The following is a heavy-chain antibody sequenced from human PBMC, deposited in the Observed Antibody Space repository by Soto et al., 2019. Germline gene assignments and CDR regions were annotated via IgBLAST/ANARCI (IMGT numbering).Heavy chain of an antibody. D-gene: IGHD3-10*01. CDR1: GGSISSADYY. CDR2: IYYTGST. J-gene: IGHJ6*02. CDR3: ARDVMVRGVIHTYYYGMDV. Sequence: PSETLSLTCTVSGGSISSADYYWSWIRQPPGKGLEWIGYIYYTGSTYNNPSLRRRVTISLDTSKNQFSLKLSSVTAADTAVYYCARDVMVRGVIHTYYYGMDVWGQGTTVTVSS. V-gene: IGHV4-30-4*01.